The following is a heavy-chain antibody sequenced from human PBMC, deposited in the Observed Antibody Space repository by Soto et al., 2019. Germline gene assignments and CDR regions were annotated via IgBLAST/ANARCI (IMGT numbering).Heavy chain of an antibody. J-gene: IGHJ4*02. V-gene: IGHV1-58*01. CDR2: IVVGSGNT. D-gene: IGHD4-17*01. Sequence: ASVKVSCKASGFNFTSSAVQWVRQARGQRLELIGWIVVGSGNTNYAQKFQERVTVTRDMSTSTAYMELSSLRSEDTAVYYCAAALHDYGDYVGFYFDYWGQGTLVTVSS. CDR3: AAALHDYGDYVGFYFDY. CDR1: GFNFTSSA.